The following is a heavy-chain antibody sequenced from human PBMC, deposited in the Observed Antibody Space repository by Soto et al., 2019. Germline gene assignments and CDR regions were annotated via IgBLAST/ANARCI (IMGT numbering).Heavy chain of an antibody. CDR1: GYSFTSYW. J-gene: IGHJ6*02. Sequence: GESLKISCKGSGYSFTSYWIGWVRQMPGKGLEWMGIIYPGDSDTRYSPSFQGQVTISADKSISTAYLQWSSRKASDTAMYYCAGRKKTGRSPYYYYGMDVWGQGTTVTVSS. CDR3: AGRKKTGRSPYYYYGMDV. V-gene: IGHV5-51*01. CDR2: IYPGDSDT.